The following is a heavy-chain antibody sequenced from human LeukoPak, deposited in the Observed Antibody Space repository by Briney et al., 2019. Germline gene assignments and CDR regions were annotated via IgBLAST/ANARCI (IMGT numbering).Heavy chain of an antibody. V-gene: IGHV4-39*01. CDR2: IYYSGST. CDR1: GGSISSSSYY. CDR3: ARSPPRAAAFDI. D-gene: IGHD6-25*01. Sequence: PSETLSLTCTVSGGSISSSSYYWGWIRQPPGKGLEWIGSIYYSGSTYYNPSLKSRVTISVDTSKNQFSLKLSSVTAADTAVYYCARSPPRAAAFDIWGQGTMVTVSS. J-gene: IGHJ3*02.